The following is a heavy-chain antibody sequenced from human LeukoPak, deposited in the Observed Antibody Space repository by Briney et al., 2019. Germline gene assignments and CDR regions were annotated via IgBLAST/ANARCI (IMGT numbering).Heavy chain of an antibody. CDR3: ARVSVYISRLYFDY. CDR2: IIPIIGIV. V-gene: IGHV1-69*04. D-gene: IGHD3-16*02. CDR1: GDTFNNYP. Sequence: SVKVSCKASGDTFNNYPLSWVRQARGQGLEWMGRIIPIIGIVNYEQKFQDRVTMTADTSTSTVYMELRSLRSEYPAVYCCARVSVYISRLYFDYWGQGTVVTVPS. J-gene: IGHJ4*02.